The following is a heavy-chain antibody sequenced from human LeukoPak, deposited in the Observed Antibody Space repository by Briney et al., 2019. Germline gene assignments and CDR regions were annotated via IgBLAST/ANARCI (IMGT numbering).Heavy chain of an antibody. J-gene: IGHJ4*02. CDR2: ISSSSSYI. D-gene: IGHD3-10*01. V-gene: IGHV3-21*01. CDR1: GFTFSSYS. Sequence: GGSLRLSCAASGFTFSSYSMNWVRQAPGKGLEWVSSISSSSSYIYYAESVKGQFAICRDNAKNSLYLQMNSLRAEDTAVYYCAREDGSGSYYIGMIDYWGQGTLVTVSS. CDR3: AREDGSGSYYIGMIDY.